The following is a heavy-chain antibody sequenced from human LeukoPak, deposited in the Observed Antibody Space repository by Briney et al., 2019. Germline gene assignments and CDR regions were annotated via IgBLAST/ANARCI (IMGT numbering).Heavy chain of an antibody. CDR3: ARVYVDCSSTSCYVAFDI. CDR2: IYYSGST. D-gene: IGHD2-2*01. CDR1: GGSISSYY. V-gene: IGHV4-59*01. J-gene: IGHJ3*02. Sequence: SETLSLTCTVSGGSISSYYWSWIRQPPGKGLEWIGYIYYSGSTNYNPSLKSRVTISVDTSKNQFSLKLSSVTAADTAVYYCARVYVDCSSTSCYVAFDIWGQGTMVTVSS.